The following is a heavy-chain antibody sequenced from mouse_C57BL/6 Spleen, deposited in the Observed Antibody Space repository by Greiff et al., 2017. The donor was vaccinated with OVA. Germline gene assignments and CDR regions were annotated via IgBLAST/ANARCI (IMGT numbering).Heavy chain of an antibody. CDR3: ASPYYGSSDEYFDV. J-gene: IGHJ1*03. D-gene: IGHD1-1*01. V-gene: IGHV7-3*01. CDR2: IRNKANGYTT. CDR1: GFTFTDYY. Sequence: EVKLMESGGGLVQPGGSLSLSCAASGFTFTDYYMSWVRQPPGKALEWLGFIRNKANGYTTEYSASVKGRFTISRDNSQSILYLQMNALRAEDSATYYCASPYYGSSDEYFDVWGTGTTVTVSS.